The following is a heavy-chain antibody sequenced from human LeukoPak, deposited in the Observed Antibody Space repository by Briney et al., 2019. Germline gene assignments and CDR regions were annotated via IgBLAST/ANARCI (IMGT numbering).Heavy chain of an antibody. Sequence: ASVKVSCKASGYTFTAYYVHWVRQAPGQGLEWMGWIHPNSGGTKYAQNFQGRVTMTRDTSSSTAYMELSSLRSDDTAVYYCARADDSRRTLYYWGQGTLVTVSS. CDR2: IHPNSGGT. J-gene: IGHJ4*02. V-gene: IGHV1-2*02. CDR3: ARADDSRRTLYY. CDR1: GYTFTAYY. D-gene: IGHD2/OR15-2a*01.